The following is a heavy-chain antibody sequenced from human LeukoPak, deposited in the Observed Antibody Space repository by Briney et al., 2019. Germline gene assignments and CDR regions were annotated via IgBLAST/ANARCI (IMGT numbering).Heavy chain of an antibody. V-gene: IGHV3-21*04. CDR3: ARSQAPAPIVYYFCYMDV. Sequence: GGSLRLSCAASGFTFSSYSMNWVRQAPGKGLEWASSISSSSSYIYYADSVKGRFTISRDNSKNTLFLQMTSLRAEDTALYYCARSQAPAPIVYYFCYMDVWGKGTTVTVSS. D-gene: IGHD2-15*01. J-gene: IGHJ6*03. CDR2: ISSSSSYI. CDR1: GFTFSSYS.